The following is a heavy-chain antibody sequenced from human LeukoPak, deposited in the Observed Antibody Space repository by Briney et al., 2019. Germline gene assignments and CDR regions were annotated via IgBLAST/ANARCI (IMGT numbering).Heavy chain of an antibody. V-gene: IGHV3-23*01. CDR1: GFTFTNYA. CDR2: ISGGGGST. CDR3: ARAMMVVTNLWGVFDC. Sequence: GRSLRLSCAASGFTFTNYAMSWVRQAPGKGLEWVSGISGGGGSTNYGDSVKGRFTVSRDNSKNTLYLQMNGLRAEDAAVYYCARAMMVVTNLWGVFDCWGQGTPVTVSS. D-gene: IGHD3-22*01. J-gene: IGHJ4*02.